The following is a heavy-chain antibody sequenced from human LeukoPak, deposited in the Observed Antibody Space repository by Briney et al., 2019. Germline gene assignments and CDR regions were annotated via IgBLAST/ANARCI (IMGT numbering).Heavy chain of an antibody. CDR1: GFTFSSYA. J-gene: IGHJ4*02. D-gene: IGHD2-2*01. V-gene: IGHV3-23*01. Sequence: GGSLRLSCAVSGFTFSSYAMSWVRQAPGKGLEWVSAISGRDSSTYYADSVKGRFTISRDDSKNTLYLQMNSLRAEDTALYYCARVGPPSVVTMTFDFWGQGTLVTVSS. CDR3: ARVGPPSVVTMTFDF. CDR2: ISGRDSST.